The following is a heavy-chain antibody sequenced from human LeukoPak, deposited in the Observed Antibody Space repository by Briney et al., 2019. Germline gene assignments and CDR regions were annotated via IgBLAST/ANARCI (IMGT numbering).Heavy chain of an antibody. CDR3: ARHISSSWYVDAFDI. CDR2: IYYSGST. V-gene: IGHV4-59*08. D-gene: IGHD6-13*01. Sequence: SETLSLTCAVSGGSISSYYWSWIRQPPGKGLEWIGYIYYSGSTNYNPSLKSRVTISVDTSKNQFSLKLSSVTAADTAVYYCARHISSSWYVDAFDIWGQGTMVTLSS. J-gene: IGHJ3*02. CDR1: GGSISSYY.